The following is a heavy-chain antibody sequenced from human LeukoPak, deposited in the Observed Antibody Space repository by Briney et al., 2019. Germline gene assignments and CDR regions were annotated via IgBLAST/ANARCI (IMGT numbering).Heavy chain of an antibody. CDR2: INGDGSST. V-gene: IGHV3-74*01. D-gene: IGHD3-16*01. CDR1: GFTFSDYW. J-gene: IGHJ4*02. CDR3: VRARSGDFDY. Sequence: GGSLRLSCAASGFTFSDYWMHWVRQAPGKGLVWVARINGDGSSTSYADSVKGRFAISRDNAKNTLDLQRSSLRAEDTAVYYCVRARSGDFDYWGQGTLVTVSS.